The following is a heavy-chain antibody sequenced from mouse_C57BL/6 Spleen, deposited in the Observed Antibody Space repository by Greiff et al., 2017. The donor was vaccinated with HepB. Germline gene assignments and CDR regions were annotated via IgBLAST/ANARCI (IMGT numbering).Heavy chain of an antibody. V-gene: IGHV1-26*01. Sequence: EVQLQQSGPELVKPGASVKISCKASGYTFTDYYMNWVKQSHGKSLEWIGDINPNNGGTSYNQKFKGKATLTVDKSSSTAYMELRSLTSEDSAVYYCARPRTGGDFDYWGQGTTLTVSS. CDR1: GYTFTDYY. CDR2: INPNNGGT. J-gene: IGHJ2*01. CDR3: ARPRTGGDFDY. D-gene: IGHD4-1*01.